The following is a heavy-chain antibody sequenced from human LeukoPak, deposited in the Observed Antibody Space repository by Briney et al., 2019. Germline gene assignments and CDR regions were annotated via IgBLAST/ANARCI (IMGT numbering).Heavy chain of an antibody. J-gene: IGHJ4*02. CDR1: GFTFSSYA. CDR2: ISYDGSNK. D-gene: IGHD1-26*01. Sequence: PGGSLRLSCAASGFTFSSYAMHWVRQAPGKGLEWVAVISYDGSNKYYADSVKGRFTISRDNSKNTLYLQMNSLRAEDTAVYYCARAWEGSYYGPYFDYWGQGTLVTVSS. CDR3: ARAWEGSYYGPYFDY. V-gene: IGHV3-30-3*01.